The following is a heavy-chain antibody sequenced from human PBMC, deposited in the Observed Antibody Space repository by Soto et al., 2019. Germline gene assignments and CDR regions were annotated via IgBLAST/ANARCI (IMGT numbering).Heavy chain of an antibody. J-gene: IGHJ2*01. CDR1: GYTFTSYG. CDR2: ISASNGNT. V-gene: IGHV1-18*01. Sequence: QVQLVQSGAEVKKPGASVKVSCKASGYTFTSYGISWVRQAPGQGLEWMGWISASNGNTNYAPSLKSRVTMTTDPSTSPASLALRRLRSDDTAVYYCARDDDAWYFDLWGRGTLVTVSS. CDR3: ARDDDAWYFDL. D-gene: IGHD1-1*01.